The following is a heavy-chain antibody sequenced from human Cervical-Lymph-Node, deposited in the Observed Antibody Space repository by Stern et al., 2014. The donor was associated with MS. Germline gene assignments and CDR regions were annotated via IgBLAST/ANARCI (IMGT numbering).Heavy chain of an antibody. CDR2: INPISGVT. D-gene: IGHD1-26*01. V-gene: IGHV1-2*06. CDR1: GYTFTGYF. Sequence: VQLVQSGAELKKPGASVKVSCKASGYTFTGYFVHWVRQAPGQGLEWMGRINPISGVTDEAKKCQGRVTLTRDTSISTAYLDVTSLRSDDTAVYFCARTIGSTAADVWGQGTLVTVSS. CDR3: ARTIGSTAADV. J-gene: IGHJ4*02.